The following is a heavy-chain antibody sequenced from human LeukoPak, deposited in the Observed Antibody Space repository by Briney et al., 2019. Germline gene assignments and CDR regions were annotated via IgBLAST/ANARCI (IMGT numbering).Heavy chain of an antibody. V-gene: IGHV3-23*01. CDR3: ARQKVGGIDY. J-gene: IGHJ4*02. CDR2: ISGSGGGT. CDR1: GFTFTTYA. Sequence: GGSLRLSCAASGFTFTTYAMTWVRQASGKGLEWVSTISGSGGGTYYADSVKGRFTISRDNAKNSLYLQMNSLRAEDTAVYYCARQKVGGIDYWGQGTLVTVSS. D-gene: IGHD1-26*01.